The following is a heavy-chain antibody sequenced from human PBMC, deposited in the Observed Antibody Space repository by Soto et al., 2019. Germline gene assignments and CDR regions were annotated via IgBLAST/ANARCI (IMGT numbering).Heavy chain of an antibody. CDR3: ARASGYSYGYDDFFDN. J-gene: IGHJ4*01. D-gene: IGHD5-18*01. CDR1: GGSINGYY. Sequence: QVQLQESGPGLVKPSETLSLTCTVSGGSINGYYWTWLRQSPTNGLEWIGYFHFSGSTKYNPSLESRLTISADTSKNQISLTLSSETAADTADYYCARASGYSYGYDDFFDNWGQGTLANVSS. CDR2: FHFSGST. V-gene: IGHV4-59*01.